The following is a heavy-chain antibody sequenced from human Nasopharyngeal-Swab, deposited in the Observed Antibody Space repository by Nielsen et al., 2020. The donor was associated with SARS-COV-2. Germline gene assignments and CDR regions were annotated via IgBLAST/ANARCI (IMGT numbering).Heavy chain of an antibody. CDR1: GFSLSTTEAG. D-gene: IGHD3-22*01. CDR2: IYWDDDK. Sequence: SGPTLVTPTQTLTLTCTFSGFSLSTTEAGVGWIRQPPGKALGWLALIYWDDDKRYSPSLKNRLTITKDSSKIVLTMTNMDPVDTATYYCAHHSNGYYLAHWGQGILITVSS. J-gene: IGHJ4*02. V-gene: IGHV2-5*02. CDR3: AHHSNGYYLAH.